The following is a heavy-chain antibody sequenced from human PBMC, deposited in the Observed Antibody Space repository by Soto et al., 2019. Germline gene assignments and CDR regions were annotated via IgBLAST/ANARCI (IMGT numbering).Heavy chain of an antibody. Sequence: QVQLQESGPGLVKPSETLSLTCTVSGGSISSYYWSWIRQPPGKGLEWIGYIYFRGSTNYNPSLKSRGTISVDTSKNQFSLKLSSVTAADTAVYYCASHMVRGVPFGYWGQGTLVTVSS. CDR3: ASHMVRGVPFGY. V-gene: IGHV4-59*08. D-gene: IGHD3-10*01. J-gene: IGHJ4*02. CDR1: GGSISSYY. CDR2: IYFRGST.